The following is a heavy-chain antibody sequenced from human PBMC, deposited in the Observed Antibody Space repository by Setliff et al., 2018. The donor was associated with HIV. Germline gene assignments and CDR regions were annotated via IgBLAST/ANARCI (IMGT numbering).Heavy chain of an antibody. V-gene: IGHV1-8*01. J-gene: IGHJ6*02. CDR3: ARGKGVGGVITTGGLDV. Sequence: ASVKVSCKPSGHTFTNYDIHWMRRATGQGLEWMGWMNPNSGVSGYALKFHDRVTMTRDTSITTAYMELSSLTSGDTAVYYCARGKGVGGVITTGGLDVWGQGTTVTVSS. CDR1: GHTFTNYD. D-gene: IGHD3-10*01. CDR2: MNPNSGVS.